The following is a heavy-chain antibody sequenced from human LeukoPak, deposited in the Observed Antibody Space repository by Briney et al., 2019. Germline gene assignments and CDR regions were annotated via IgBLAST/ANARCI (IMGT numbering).Heavy chain of an antibody. CDR3: ARDQYYYDSSGYPV. CDR2: IYSGGCT. V-gene: IGHV3-53*01. D-gene: IGHD3-22*01. J-gene: IGHJ3*01. Sequence: GGSLRLSCAASGFTVSSNYMSWVRQAPGKGLEWVSVIYSGGCTYYADSVKGRFTISRDNSKNTLYLQMNSLRAEDTAVYYCARDQYYYDSSGYPVWGQGTMVTVSS. CDR1: GFTVSSNY.